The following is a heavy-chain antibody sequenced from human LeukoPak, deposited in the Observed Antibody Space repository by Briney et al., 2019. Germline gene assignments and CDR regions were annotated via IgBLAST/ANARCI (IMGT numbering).Heavy chain of an antibody. D-gene: IGHD1-26*01. CDR2: ISGSGGST. CDR1: GFSFSSYA. J-gene: IGHJ6*02. V-gene: IGHV3-23*01. CDR3: ATPGSAVPSPRYYYYGMDV. Sequence: PGGSLRLSCAASGFSFSSYAMSWVRQAPGKGLEWVSAISGSGGSTYYADSVKGRFTISRDNSKNTLFVQMNSLRAEDTAVYYCATPGSAVPSPRYYYYGMDVWGQGTTVTVSS.